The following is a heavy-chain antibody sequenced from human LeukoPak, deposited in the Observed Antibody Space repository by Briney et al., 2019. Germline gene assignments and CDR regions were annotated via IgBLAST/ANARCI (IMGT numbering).Heavy chain of an antibody. V-gene: IGHV3-30*03. J-gene: IGHJ4*02. D-gene: IGHD2-2*01. CDR2: ISYDGSNK. CDR3: ARERVSCTTTCYRTPFDH. Sequence: PGGSLRLSCAASGFTFIRYGMHWVRQAPGKGLEWVSVISYDGSNKYYADSVKGRFTISRDNSKNTLYLQMNSLRAEDTAVYYCARERVSCTTTCYRTPFDHWGQGTLVTVSP. CDR1: GFTFIRYG.